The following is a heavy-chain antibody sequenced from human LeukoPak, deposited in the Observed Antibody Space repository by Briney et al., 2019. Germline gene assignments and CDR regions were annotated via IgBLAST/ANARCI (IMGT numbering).Heavy chain of an antibody. CDR1: GFTFSSYE. CDR3: ARAQTRAFDI. CDR2: IFSGGST. J-gene: IGHJ3*02. V-gene: IGHV3-53*01. Sequence: PGGSLRLSCAASGFTFSSYEMNWVRQAPGKGLEWVSVIFSGGSTYYTDSVKGRFTISRDNSKNTLYLQMNSLRAEDTAIYYCARAQTRAFDIWGQGTMVTVSS.